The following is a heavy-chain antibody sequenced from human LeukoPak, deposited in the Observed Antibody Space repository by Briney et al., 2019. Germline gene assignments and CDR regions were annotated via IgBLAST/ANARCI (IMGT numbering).Heavy chain of an antibody. Sequence: ASVKVSCKASGYTFTSYGISWVRQAPGQGLEWMGWISAYNGNTNYAQKLQGSVTMTTDTSTSTAYMELRSLRSDDTAVYYCARVEYYGSGSYYNPFFDYWGQGTLVTVSS. V-gene: IGHV1-18*01. CDR3: ARVEYYGSGSYYNPFFDY. J-gene: IGHJ4*02. CDR1: GYTFTSYG. CDR2: ISAYNGNT. D-gene: IGHD3-10*01.